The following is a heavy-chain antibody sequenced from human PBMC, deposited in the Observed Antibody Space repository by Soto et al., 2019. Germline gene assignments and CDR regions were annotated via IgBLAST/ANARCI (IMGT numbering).Heavy chain of an antibody. D-gene: IGHD4-17*01. CDR1: GFDFSSYA. V-gene: IGHV3-23*01. Sequence: DVYLLESGGTLVQPGGSLRLSCAASGFDFSSYAMTWVRQAPGKGLEWVSGITYTGDTTYYADSVKGQFTISRDNYRNTLYLQMNSLRADDTAMYFCAKDWPGTSSVTSDYWGQGTLVTVSS. CDR2: ITYTGDTT. J-gene: IGHJ4*02. CDR3: AKDWPGTSSVTSDY.